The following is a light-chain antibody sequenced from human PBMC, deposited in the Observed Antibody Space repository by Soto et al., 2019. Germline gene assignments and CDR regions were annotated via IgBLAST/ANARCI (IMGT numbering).Light chain of an antibody. CDR1: QTIGSW. J-gene: IGKJ5*01. Sequence: DIQMTQSPSSLSASVGDRVTVTCRASQTIGSWLAWYQQKPGRAPKLLIFDASSLESGVPSRFSGSGSGTDFTLTISSLQPEDFATYYCQQYNDSFRYTFGQGTRLEIK. V-gene: IGKV1-5*01. CDR3: QQYNDSFRYT. CDR2: DAS.